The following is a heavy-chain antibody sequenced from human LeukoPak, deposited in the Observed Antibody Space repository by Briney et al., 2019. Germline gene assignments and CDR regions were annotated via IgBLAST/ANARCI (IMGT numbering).Heavy chain of an antibody. CDR2: IYYSGST. Sequence: PSETLSLTCTVSGGSISSYYWGWIRQPPGKGLEWIGSIYYSGSTYYNPSLKSRVTISVDTSKNQFSLKLSSVTAADTAVYYCARELGYCSGGSCSDWFDPWGQGTLVTVSS. D-gene: IGHD2-15*01. V-gene: IGHV4-39*07. CDR3: ARELGYCSGGSCSDWFDP. J-gene: IGHJ5*02. CDR1: GGSISSYY.